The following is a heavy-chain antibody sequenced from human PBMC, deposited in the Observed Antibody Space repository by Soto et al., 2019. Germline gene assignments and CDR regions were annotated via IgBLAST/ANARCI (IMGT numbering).Heavy chain of an antibody. CDR2: ISASNGNT. CDR1: GYNFTNYG. J-gene: IGHJ4*02. V-gene: IGHV1-18*04. Sequence: QVQLVQSGAEVKKPGASVRVSCKASGYNFTNYGISWVRQAPGQGLEWMAWISASNGNTNFAQKFLGRVIVTTDRSTTTAYMEMRRLKSGDTAVYYCAREPCSADDCYLDHWGQGTLVTVSS. D-gene: IGHD2-21*02. CDR3: AREPCSADDCYLDH.